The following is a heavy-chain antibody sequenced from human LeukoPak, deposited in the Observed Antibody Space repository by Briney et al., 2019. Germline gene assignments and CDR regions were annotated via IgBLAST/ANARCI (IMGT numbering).Heavy chain of an antibody. D-gene: IGHD4-17*01. CDR3: AKDRTSMVTTGLDY. Sequence: QAGGSLRLSCAASGITFSNYVMSWVCQAPGKGLEWVSAISGGGRNTYYAASVKGRFTISRDNSKNMLHLQMNSLRAEDTAVYYCAKDRTSMVTTGLDYWGQGTLVTVSS. CDR1: GITFSNYV. CDR2: ISGGGRNT. J-gene: IGHJ4*02. V-gene: IGHV3-23*01.